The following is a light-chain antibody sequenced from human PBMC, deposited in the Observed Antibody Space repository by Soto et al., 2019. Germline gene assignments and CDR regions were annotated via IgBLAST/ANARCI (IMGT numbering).Light chain of an antibody. Sequence: EIVLTQSPATLSLSPGERATRSCRASQRVSNFLAWYLLRPGQAPRLLIFDASKRAAGVPARFSGSGSGTDFTLTISILEPEDFAVYYCQQRSSWPITFGQGTRLEIK. CDR3: QQRSSWPIT. J-gene: IGKJ5*01. CDR2: DAS. V-gene: IGKV3-11*01. CDR1: QRVSNF.